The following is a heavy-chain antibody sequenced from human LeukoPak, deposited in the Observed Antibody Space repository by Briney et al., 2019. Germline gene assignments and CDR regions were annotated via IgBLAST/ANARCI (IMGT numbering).Heavy chain of an antibody. CDR2: ISWNSGSI. V-gene: IGHV3-9*01. CDR3: AKGYCSSTSCHLDY. CDR1: GFTFDDYA. J-gene: IGHJ4*02. Sequence: GGSLRLSCAASGFTFDDYAMQWVRQAPGKGLEWVSGISWNSGSIGYADSVKGRFTISRDNAKNSLYLQMNSLRAEDTALYYCAKGYCSSTSCHLDYWGQGTLVTVSS. D-gene: IGHD2-2*01.